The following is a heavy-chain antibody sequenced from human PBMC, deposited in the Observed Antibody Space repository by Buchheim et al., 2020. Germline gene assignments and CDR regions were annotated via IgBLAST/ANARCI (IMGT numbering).Heavy chain of an antibody. CDR1: GFTFSSYG. Sequence: QVQLVESGGGVVQPGRSLRLSCAASGFTFSSYGMHWVRQAPGKGLEWVAVISYDGSNKYYADSVKGRFTISRDNSKNTLYLQMNSLRAEDTAVYYCASVVPAAYSFDYWGQGTL. CDR2: ISYDGSNK. D-gene: IGHD2-2*01. J-gene: IGHJ4*02. V-gene: IGHV3-30*03. CDR3: ASVVPAAYSFDY.